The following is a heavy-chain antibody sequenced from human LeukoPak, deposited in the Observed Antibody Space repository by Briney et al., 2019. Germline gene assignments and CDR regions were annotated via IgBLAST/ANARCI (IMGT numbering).Heavy chain of an antibody. V-gene: IGHV3-23*01. D-gene: IGHD3-3*02. CDR1: GFMFKSYA. Sequence: GGSLRLSCAASGFMFKSYAMSWVRQAPGEGLEWLSGITGRGDDTKYADSVKGRFIISRDNSKNTVHLHLNGLTVEDAAVYYCAKDIFSSVETPDYWGQGTRVTVSS. CDR3: AKDIFSSVETPDY. J-gene: IGHJ4*02. CDR2: ITGRGDDT.